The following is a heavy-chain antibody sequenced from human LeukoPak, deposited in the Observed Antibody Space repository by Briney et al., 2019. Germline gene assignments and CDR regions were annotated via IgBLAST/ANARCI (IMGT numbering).Heavy chain of an antibody. CDR3: ARGSSLPDAFVI. CDR1: GFTFSSYS. CDR2: ISSSSSYI. D-gene: IGHD1-26*01. Sequence: GGSLRLSCAASGFTFSSYSMNWVRQAPGKGLEWVSSISSSSSYIYYADSVKGRFTISRDNAKNSLYLQMNSLRAEDTAVYYCARGSSLPDAFVIWGQGTMVTVSS. V-gene: IGHV3-21*01. J-gene: IGHJ3*02.